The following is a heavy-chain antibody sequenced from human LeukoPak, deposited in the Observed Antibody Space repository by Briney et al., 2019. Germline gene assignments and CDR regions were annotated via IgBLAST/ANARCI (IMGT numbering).Heavy chain of an antibody. CDR3: ARGGPRHIVVVPATTTTSYYFDY. J-gene: IGHJ4*02. Sequence: SETLSLTCAVYGGSFNGYYWSWIRQPPGKGLEWIGEINHSGSTNYNPSLKSQVTISVDTSKNQFSLKLSSVTAADTAVYYCARGGPRHIVVVPATTTTSYYFDYWGQGTLVTVSS. CDR1: GGSFNGYY. V-gene: IGHV4-34*01. CDR2: INHSGST. D-gene: IGHD2-2*01.